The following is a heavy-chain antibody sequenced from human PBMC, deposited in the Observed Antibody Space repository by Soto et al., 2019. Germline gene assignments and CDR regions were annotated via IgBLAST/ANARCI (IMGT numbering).Heavy chain of an antibody. CDR3: STRMDSSRYFGR. CDR1: GFTFSDAW. CDR2: IKSKTDGGAR. J-gene: IGHJ4*02. D-gene: IGHD3-9*01. V-gene: IGHV3-15*07. Sequence: EVQLVESGGGLVKPGGSLRLSCAASGFTFSDAWMNWVRQAPGKGLEWVGRIKSKTDGGARDYAAPVKGRFTISRDDSKTTLFLQMNSLKTEDTAVYYCSTRMDSSRYFGRRGQGTLVTVSS.